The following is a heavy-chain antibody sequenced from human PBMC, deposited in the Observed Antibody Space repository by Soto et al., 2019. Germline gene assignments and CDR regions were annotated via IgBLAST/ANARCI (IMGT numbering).Heavy chain of an antibody. CDR1: GGSISSSSYY. J-gene: IGHJ4*02. CDR3: ARHLLDCSSTSCYTFDY. V-gene: IGHV4-39*01. Sequence: SETLSLTCTVSGGSISSSSYYWGWIRQPPGKGLEWIGSIYYSGSTYYNPSLKSRVTISVDTSKNQFSLKLSSVTAADTAVDYCARHLLDCSSTSCYTFDYWGQGTLVTVSS. D-gene: IGHD2-2*02. CDR2: IYYSGST.